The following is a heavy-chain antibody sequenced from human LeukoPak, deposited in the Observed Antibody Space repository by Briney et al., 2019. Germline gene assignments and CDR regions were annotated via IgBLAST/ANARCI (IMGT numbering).Heavy chain of an antibody. CDR3: AKDILTGYYGGSGAFDI. V-gene: IGHV3-23*01. CDR2: LSNSGDSR. CDR1: GFTFSSYA. Sequence: GGSLRLSCAASGFTFSSYAMSWVRQAPGKGLEWVSGLSNSGDSRYYADSVQGRFTISRDNSKNTLYLQMNSLRAEDTAVYYCAKDILTGYYGGSGAFDIWGQGSMVTVSS. D-gene: IGHD3-9*01. J-gene: IGHJ3*02.